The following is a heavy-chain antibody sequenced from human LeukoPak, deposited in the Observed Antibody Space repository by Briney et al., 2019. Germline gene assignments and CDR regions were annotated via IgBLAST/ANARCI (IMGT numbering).Heavy chain of an antibody. CDR3: ARGGSGYYDSSGYDY. CDR1: GYTFTSYG. Sequence: VASVKVSCKASGYTFTSYGISWVRQAPGQGLEWMGWISAYNGNTNYAQKLQGRVTMTTDTSTSTAYMELRSLRSDDTAVYYCARGGSGYYDSSGYDYWGQGTLVTVSS. D-gene: IGHD3-22*01. J-gene: IGHJ4*02. CDR2: ISAYNGNT. V-gene: IGHV1-18*01.